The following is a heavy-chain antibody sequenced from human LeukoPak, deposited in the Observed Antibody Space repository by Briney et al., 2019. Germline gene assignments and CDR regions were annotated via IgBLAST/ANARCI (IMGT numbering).Heavy chain of an antibody. Sequence: GGSLRLSCAASGFTFSSYAMTWVRQAPGKGLEWVSTITGSGGYTYYADSVKGRFTISRDNSKNTLYLQMNSLRAEDTAVYYCARGPEDYGLDYWGQGTLVTVSS. CDR2: ITGSGGYT. J-gene: IGHJ4*02. CDR3: ARGPEDYGLDY. CDR1: GFTFSSYA. V-gene: IGHV3-23*01. D-gene: IGHD4-17*01.